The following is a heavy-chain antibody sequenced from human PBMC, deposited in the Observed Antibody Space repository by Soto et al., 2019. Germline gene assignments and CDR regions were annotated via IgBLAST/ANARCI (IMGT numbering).Heavy chain of an antibody. D-gene: IGHD3-16*02. V-gene: IGHV3-11*01. CDR2: ISSSGSNI. Sequence: QVQLVESGGGLVKPGGSLRLSCAASGFTFSDYYMSWIRQAPGKGLEWVSYISSSGSNIYYADSVKGRFTISRDNAKNSLYLQMNSLRAEDTAVYYCAREEISFGGTRASGYYGMDVWGQGTTVTVSS. J-gene: IGHJ6*02. CDR3: AREEISFGGTRASGYYGMDV. CDR1: GFTFSDYY.